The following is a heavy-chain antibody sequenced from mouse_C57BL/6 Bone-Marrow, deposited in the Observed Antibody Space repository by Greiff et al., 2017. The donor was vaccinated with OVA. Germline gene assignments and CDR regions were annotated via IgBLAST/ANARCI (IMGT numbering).Heavy chain of an antibody. J-gene: IGHJ2*01. Sequence: QVQLQQPGAELVKPGASVKLSCKASGYTFTSYWMHWVKQRPGQGLEWIGMIHPNSGSTNYNEKFKSKATLTVDKSSSTAYMQLSSLTSEDSAVYYCAREDYYGTPYYFDYWGQVTTLTVSS. D-gene: IGHD1-1*01. CDR2: IHPNSGST. V-gene: IGHV1-64*01. CDR1: GYTFTSYW. CDR3: AREDYYGTPYYFDY.